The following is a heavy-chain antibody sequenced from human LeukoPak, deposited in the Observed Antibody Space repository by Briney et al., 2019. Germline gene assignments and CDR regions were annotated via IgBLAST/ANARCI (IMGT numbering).Heavy chain of an antibody. Sequence: GASVKVSCKASGYTFTSYGISWVRQAPGQGLEWMGWISAYNGNTNYTQKLQGRVTMTTDTSTSTAYMELSSLRSEDTAVYYCARGRKARGGFYYYYYMDVWGKGTTVTISS. D-gene: IGHD3-10*01. J-gene: IGHJ6*03. V-gene: IGHV1-18*01. CDR2: ISAYNGNT. CDR3: ARGRKARGGFYYYYYMDV. CDR1: GYTFTSYG.